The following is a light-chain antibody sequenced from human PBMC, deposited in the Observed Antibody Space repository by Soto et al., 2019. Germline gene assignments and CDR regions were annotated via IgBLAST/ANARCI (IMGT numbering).Light chain of an antibody. Sequence: QSVLTQPPSASGTPGQRVTISCSGSGSNIGGNTVNWYQQLPGTAPKLLIYSDSQRPSGVPDRFSGSKSGTSASLALSGLQPDDEADYYCAAWDDSLNGVLFGGGTKLTVL. CDR1: GSNIGGNT. CDR3: AAWDDSLNGVL. J-gene: IGLJ2*01. V-gene: IGLV1-44*01. CDR2: SDS.